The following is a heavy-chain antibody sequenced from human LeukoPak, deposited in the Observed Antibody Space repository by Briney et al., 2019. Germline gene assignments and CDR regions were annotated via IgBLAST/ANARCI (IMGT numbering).Heavy chain of an antibody. D-gene: IGHD3-9*01. CDR1: GYTFTGYY. V-gene: IGHV1-2*02. Sequence: ASVKVSCKASGYTFTGYYLHWVRQAPGQGLEWMGWINPNGGDTNYAQKLKGRVTMTRDTSISTAYMELSSLRSDDTAVYYCAKVFQTYYDILDPNDPFDVWGQGTMVTVSS. CDR2: INPNGGDT. CDR3: AKVFQTYYDILDPNDPFDV. J-gene: IGHJ3*01.